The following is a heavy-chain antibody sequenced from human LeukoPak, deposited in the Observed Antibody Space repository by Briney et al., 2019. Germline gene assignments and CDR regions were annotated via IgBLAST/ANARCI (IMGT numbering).Heavy chain of an antibody. D-gene: IGHD5-18*01. J-gene: IGHJ4*02. Sequence: GGSLRLSCAASGYSFTSYWIGWVRQMPGKGLEWMGIIYPGDSDTRYSPSFQGQVTISADKSISTAYLQWSSLKASDTAMYYCASGERGYSYVDFDYWGQGTLVTVSS. CDR1: GYSFTSYW. CDR3: ASGERGYSYVDFDY. CDR2: IYPGDSDT. V-gene: IGHV5-51*01.